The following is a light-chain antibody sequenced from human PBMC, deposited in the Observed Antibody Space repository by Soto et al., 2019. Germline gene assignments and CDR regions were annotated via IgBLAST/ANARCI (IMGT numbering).Light chain of an antibody. V-gene: IGKV3-20*01. CDR3: HQYASSPFS. CDR2: GAS. J-gene: IGKJ5*01. Sequence: VFTQPPSTLSLSPGERATLSCRASQSVGSNYLAWYQQTPGQAPRLLIHGASTRATGIPDRFSGSGSGTDFTLTLSRLESEDSAVYYCHQYASSPFSFGQGTRLEI. CDR1: QSVGSNY.